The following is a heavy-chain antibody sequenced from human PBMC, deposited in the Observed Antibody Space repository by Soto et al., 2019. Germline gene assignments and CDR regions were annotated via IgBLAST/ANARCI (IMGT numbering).Heavy chain of an antibody. Sequence: QAQLVQSGAEVRKPGASVKVSCKASGYTFYSHSISWVRQAPGQGLEWMGRINADYGNTQYAQKFRGRVTMTTDTPRTTVYMELTNLRSDDTAVYYCARCIQGDYYYGMDVWGQGTTVTVSS. D-gene: IGHD5-18*01. V-gene: IGHV1-18*01. J-gene: IGHJ6*02. CDR3: ARCIQGDYYYGMDV. CDR2: INADYGNT. CDR1: GYTFYSHS.